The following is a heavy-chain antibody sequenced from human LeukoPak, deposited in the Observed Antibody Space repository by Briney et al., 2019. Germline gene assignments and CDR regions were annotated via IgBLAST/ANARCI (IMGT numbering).Heavy chain of an antibody. J-gene: IGHJ6*02. CDR1: GGSISSGGYY. CDR3: ARGPAVAGSVDPGYYYYYGMDV. V-gene: IGHV4-31*03. CDR2: IYYSGST. Sequence: SETLSLTCTVSGGSISSGGYYWSWIRQHPGKGLEWIGYIYYSGSTYYNPSLKSRATISVDTSKNQFSLKLSSVTAADTAVYYCARGPAVAGSVDPGYYYYYGMDVWGQGTTVTVSS. D-gene: IGHD6-19*01.